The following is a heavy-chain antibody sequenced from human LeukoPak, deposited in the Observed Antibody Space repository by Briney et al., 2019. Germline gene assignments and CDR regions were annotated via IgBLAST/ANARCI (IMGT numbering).Heavy chain of an antibody. CDR3: ARVKLERRGYFDY. V-gene: IGHV1-18*01. Sequence: ASVKVSCKVSGYTLTELSMHWVRQAPGQGLEWMGWISAYNGNTNYAQKLQGRVTMTTDTFTSTAYMELRSLRSDDTAVYYCARVKLERRGYFDYWGQGTLVTVSS. D-gene: IGHD1-1*01. CDR2: ISAYNGNT. J-gene: IGHJ4*02. CDR1: GYTLTELS.